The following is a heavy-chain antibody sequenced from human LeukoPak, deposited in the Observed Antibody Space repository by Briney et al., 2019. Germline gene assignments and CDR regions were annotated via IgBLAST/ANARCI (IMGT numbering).Heavy chain of an antibody. CDR2: ISGSGGST. CDR1: GFTFSIYV. CDR3: ARKSGTYNGFDY. J-gene: IGHJ4*02. D-gene: IGHD1-26*01. Sequence: GGPLRLSCAASGFTFSIYVMNWVRQAPGKGLEWVSGISGSGGSTYYADSVKGRFTISRDNSKNTLYLQMNTLRAEDTAVYYCARKSGTYNGFDYWGQGTLVTVSS. V-gene: IGHV3-23*01.